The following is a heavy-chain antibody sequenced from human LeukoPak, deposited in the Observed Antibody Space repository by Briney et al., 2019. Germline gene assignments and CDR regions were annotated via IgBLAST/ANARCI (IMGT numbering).Heavy chain of an antibody. CDR1: GGSFSDDY. J-gene: IGHJ5*02. V-gene: IGHV4-34*01. D-gene: IGHD3-22*01. CDR3: ARGNPYYYDSSGYYYSNWFDP. CDR2: INHSGST. Sequence: SETLSLTCAVYGGSFSDDYWSWIRQPPGKGLEWIGEINHSGSTNYNPSLKSRVTISVDTSKNQFSLKLSSVTAADTAVYYCARGNPYYYDSSGYYYSNWFDPWGQGTLVTVSS.